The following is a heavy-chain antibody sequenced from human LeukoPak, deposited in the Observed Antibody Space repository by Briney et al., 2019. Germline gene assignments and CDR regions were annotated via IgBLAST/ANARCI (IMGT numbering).Heavy chain of an antibody. D-gene: IGHD3-22*01. CDR1: GGSISSGDYY. J-gene: IGHJ4*02. V-gene: IGHV4-30-4*01. Sequence: SETLSLTCTVSGGSISSGDYYWSWIRQPPGKGLEWIGYIYYSGSTYYNPSLKSRVTISVDTSKNQFSLKLSSVTAADTAVYYCAREPDSSGYSNNDYWGQGTLVTVPS. CDR3: AREPDSSGYSNNDY. CDR2: IYYSGST.